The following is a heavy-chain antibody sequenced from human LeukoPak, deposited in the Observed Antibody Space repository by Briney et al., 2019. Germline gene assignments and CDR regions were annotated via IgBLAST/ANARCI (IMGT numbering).Heavy chain of an antibody. CDR3: ARGGYYSYYYLDV. J-gene: IGHJ6*03. Sequence: PSETLSLTRTVSGGSISTYFWSWIRQPPGKGLEWIGYIYYTGSSNYNPSLKSRVTISVDTSKNQFSLKLTSVTAADTAVYYCARGGYYSYYYLDVWGKGTTVTVSS. CDR2: IYYTGSS. CDR1: GGSISTYF. V-gene: IGHV4-59*01.